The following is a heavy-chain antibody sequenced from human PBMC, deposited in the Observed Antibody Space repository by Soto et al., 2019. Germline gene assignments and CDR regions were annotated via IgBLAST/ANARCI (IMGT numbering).Heavy chain of an antibody. J-gene: IGHJ5*02. CDR1: GYTFTDYF. V-gene: IGHV1-2*02. CDR3: ARVTLKAGNWFDP. CDR2: INPKTRGT. Sequence: SCKASGYTFTDYFIHWVRQAPGQGFEWMGWINPKTRGTNYAQKFQGGVTMTRDTSNSTAYMVLRGLKSDDTAVYYCARVTLKAGNWFDPWGQGTLVTVSS.